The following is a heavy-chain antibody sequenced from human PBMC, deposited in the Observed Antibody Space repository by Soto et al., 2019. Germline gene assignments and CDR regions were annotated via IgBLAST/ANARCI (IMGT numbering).Heavy chain of an antibody. J-gene: IGHJ5*02. CDR3: ATQEVGGSYVYTFDP. V-gene: IGHV4-39*01. CDR2: IYYSGST. CDR1: GFSISSSSYY. D-gene: IGHD1-26*01. Sequence: SETLSLTCTFSGFSISSSSYYLGWIRKPPGKGLEWIGSIYYSGSTYYNPSLKSRVTISVDTSKNQFSLKLSSVTAADTAVYYCATQEVGGSYVYTFDPWGQGTLVTVSS.